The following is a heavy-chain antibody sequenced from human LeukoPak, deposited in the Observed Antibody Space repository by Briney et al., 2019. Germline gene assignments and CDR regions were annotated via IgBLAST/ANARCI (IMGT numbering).Heavy chain of an antibody. CDR1: GYTFTVYY. CDR3: ARGATVTTYHYYYMDV. Sequence: ASVTVSFTSSGYTFTVYYMHWVRQAPGQGLEWMGWINPNSGGTNYAQKFQGRVTMTRDTSISTAYMELSRLRSDDTAVYYCARGATVTTYHYYYMDVWGKGTTVTVSS. D-gene: IGHD4-11*01. J-gene: IGHJ6*03. CDR2: INPNSGGT. V-gene: IGHV1-2*02.